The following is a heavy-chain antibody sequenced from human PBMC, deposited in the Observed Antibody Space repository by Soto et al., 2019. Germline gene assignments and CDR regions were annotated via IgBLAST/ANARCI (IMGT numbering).Heavy chain of an antibody. D-gene: IGHD5-12*01. Sequence: ASVKVSCKTSGYTFTTYGISWVRQAPGQGLEWMGWISPQNGQTNYAQKFQGRVSMTTDTSTKTAYMELRSLKSDDTAMYYCARDVDVLTTPPGDSWGQGSLVTVSS. V-gene: IGHV1-18*01. CDR2: ISPQNGQT. J-gene: IGHJ4*02. CDR3: ARDVDVLTTPPGDS. CDR1: GYTFTTYG.